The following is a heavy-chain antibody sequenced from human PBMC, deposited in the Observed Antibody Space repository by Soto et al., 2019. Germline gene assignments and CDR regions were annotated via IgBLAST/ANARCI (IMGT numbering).Heavy chain of an antibody. CDR3: ARAWGFYFDF. J-gene: IGHJ4*02. CDR1: GYTFTSYY. CDR2: INPSGGST. Sequence: GPSVKVSCKASGYTFTSYYMHWVRQAPGQGYEWMGIINPSGGSTTYAQKFQGRVTMTRDTSTTTVYMELSSLKSEDTAVYYCARAWGFYFDFWARGILVTVSS. V-gene: IGHV1-46*01. D-gene: IGHD1-26*01.